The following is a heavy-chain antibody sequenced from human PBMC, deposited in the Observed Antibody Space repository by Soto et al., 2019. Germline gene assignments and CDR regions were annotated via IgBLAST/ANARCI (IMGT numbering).Heavy chain of an antibody. CDR1: GGSFRGYY. J-gene: IGHJ5*02. D-gene: IGHD6-13*01. CDR2: INHSGST. CDR3: ARGIAAAFTHP. Sequence: PSETLSLTCAVYGGSFRGYYWSWIRQPPGKGLEWIGEINHSGSTNYNPSLKSRVTISVDTSKNRFSLKLSSVTAADTAVYYCARGIAAAFTHPWGQGTLVTVSS. V-gene: IGHV4-34*01.